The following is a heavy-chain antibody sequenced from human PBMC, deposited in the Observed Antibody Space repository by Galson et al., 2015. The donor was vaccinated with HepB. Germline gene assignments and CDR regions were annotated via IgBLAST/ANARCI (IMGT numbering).Heavy chain of an antibody. CDR3: AKDGSYPQPQGSYYYYYMDV. D-gene: IGHD1-26*01. Sequence: SLRLSCAASGFTFSSYAMHWVRQAPGKGLEWVAVISYDGSNKYYADSVKGRFTISRDNSKNTLYLQMNSLRAEDTAVYYCAKDGSYPQPQGSYYYYYMDVWGKGTTVTVSS. CDR2: ISYDGSNK. CDR1: GFTFSSYA. J-gene: IGHJ6*03. V-gene: IGHV3-30-3*01.